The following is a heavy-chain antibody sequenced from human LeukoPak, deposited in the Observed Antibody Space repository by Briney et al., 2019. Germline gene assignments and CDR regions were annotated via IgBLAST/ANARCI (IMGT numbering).Heavy chain of an antibody. J-gene: IGHJ5*02. CDR1: GGSISSSSYY. V-gene: IGHV4-39*01. D-gene: IGHD5-12*01. Sequence: PSETLSLTCTVSGGSISSSSYYWGWIRQPPGKGLEWIGSIYYSGSTYYNPSLKSRVTISVDTSKNQFSLKLSSVTAADTAVYYCARVWYSGYGSNWFDPWGQGTLVTVSS. CDR3: ARVWYSGYGSNWFDP. CDR2: IYYSGST.